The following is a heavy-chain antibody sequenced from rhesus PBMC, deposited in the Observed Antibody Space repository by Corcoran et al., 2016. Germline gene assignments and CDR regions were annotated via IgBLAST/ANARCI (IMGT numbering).Heavy chain of an antibody. CDR2: INANSGTT. V-gene: IGHV4-80*01. D-gene: IGHD1-44*01. J-gene: IGHJ6*01. CDR1: GVSIGNSW. CDR3: AKNAVGTTNNYGLNS. Sequence: QVQLQESGPGLVKSSETLSLTCTVSGVSIGNSWWSWIRRSPGKGLEWIGEINANSGTTNHHPSLKSRVTFSRDAAKNQFSLRLISMTPADTAVYYCAKNAVGTTNNYGLNSWGQGVVVTVSS.